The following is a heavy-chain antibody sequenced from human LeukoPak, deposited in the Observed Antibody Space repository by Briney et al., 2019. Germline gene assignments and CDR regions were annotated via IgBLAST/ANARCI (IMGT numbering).Heavy chain of an antibody. CDR1: GFTFSSYA. D-gene: IGHD3-3*01. CDR2: ISGSGGDT. V-gene: IGHV3-23*01. CDR3: AKPYNFWSGHWYY. J-gene: IGHJ4*02. Sequence: PGGSLRLSCAASGFTFSSYAMSWVRQAPGKGLEWVSAISGSGGDTYYADSVKGRFTISRDNSKNTLYLQMNSLRAEDTAICYCAKPYNFWSGHWYYWGQGTLVTVSS.